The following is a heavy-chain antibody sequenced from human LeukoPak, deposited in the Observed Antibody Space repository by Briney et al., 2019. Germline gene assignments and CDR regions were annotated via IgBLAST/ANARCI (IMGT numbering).Heavy chain of an antibody. CDR3: ANAITVWELPSDY. CDR2: ISYDGSNK. CDR1: GFTFSSYG. D-gene: IGHD1-26*01. J-gene: IGHJ4*02. Sequence: PGGSLRLSCAASGFTFSSYGMHWVRQAPGKGLEWVAVISYDGSNKYYADSVKGRFTISRDNSKNTLYLQMNSLRAEDTAVYYCANAITVWELPSDYWGQGTLVTVSS. V-gene: IGHV3-30*18.